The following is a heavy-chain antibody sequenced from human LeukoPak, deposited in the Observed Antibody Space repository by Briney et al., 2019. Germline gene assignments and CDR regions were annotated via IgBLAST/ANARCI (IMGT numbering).Heavy chain of an antibody. Sequence: GRSLRLSCAASGFTFSSYGMHWVRQAPGKGLEWVAVKWYDGSNKYYADSVKGRFTISRDNSKNTLYLQMNSLRAEDTAVYYCARDGIAAAAARYFDLWGRGTLVTASS. J-gene: IGHJ2*01. CDR1: GFTFSSYG. CDR2: KWYDGSNK. CDR3: ARDGIAAAAARYFDL. V-gene: IGHV3-33*01. D-gene: IGHD6-13*01.